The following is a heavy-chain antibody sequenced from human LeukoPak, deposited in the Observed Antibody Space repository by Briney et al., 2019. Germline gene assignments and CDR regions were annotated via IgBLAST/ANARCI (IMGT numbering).Heavy chain of an antibody. V-gene: IGHV4-30-4*01. CDR1: GGSISSGDYY. CDR3: ARAARGYCSGGSCYSYWYFDL. J-gene: IGHJ2*01. Sequence: SETLSLTCTVSGGSISSGDYYWSWIRQPPGKGLEWIGNIYYSGSTYYNPSLKSRVTISVDTSKNQFSLKLSSVTAADTAVYYCARAARGYCSGGSCYSYWYFDLWGRGTLVTVSS. D-gene: IGHD2-15*01. CDR2: IYYSGST.